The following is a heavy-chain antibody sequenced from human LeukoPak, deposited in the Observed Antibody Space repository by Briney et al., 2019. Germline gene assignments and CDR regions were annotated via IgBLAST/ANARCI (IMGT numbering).Heavy chain of an antibody. D-gene: IGHD3-3*01. Sequence: GGTVRLTCAACTFTFNSNGMRRQAQGQGKGWEGGTAISGCSSSTYYADAVKGRFTISRDNPKHTLYLQMNSLRAEDTAVYYCARDTAEWLLHHYFEHWGQGTLVTVSS. CDR1: TFTFNSNG. CDR3: ARDTAEWLLHHYFEH. CDR2: ISGCSSST. J-gene: IGHJ4*02. V-gene: IGHV3-23*01.